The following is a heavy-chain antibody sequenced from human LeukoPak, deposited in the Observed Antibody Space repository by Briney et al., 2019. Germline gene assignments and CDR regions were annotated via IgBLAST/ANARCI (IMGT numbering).Heavy chain of an antibody. V-gene: IGHV3-7*03. Sequence: PGGSLRLSCAASGFTFSSYSMNWVRQAPGKGLEWVANIKQDGSEKYYVDSVKGRFTISRDNAKNSLYLQMNSLRAEDTAVYYCARLMITFGGVIVWYFDYWGQGTLVTVSS. CDR3: ARLMITFGGVIVWYFDY. CDR1: GFTFSSYS. CDR2: IKQDGSEK. D-gene: IGHD3-16*02. J-gene: IGHJ4*02.